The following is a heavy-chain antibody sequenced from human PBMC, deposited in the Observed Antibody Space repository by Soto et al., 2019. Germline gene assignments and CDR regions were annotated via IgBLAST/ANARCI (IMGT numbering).Heavy chain of an antibody. Sequence: PSETLSLTCTVSGGSISSYYWSWIRQPPGKGLEWIGYIYYSGSTNYNPSLKSRVTISVDTSKNQFSLKLSSVTAADTAVYYCARALGYCSGGGCYDYYYYGMDVWGQGTTVTVSS. V-gene: IGHV4-59*01. J-gene: IGHJ6*02. CDR1: GGSISSYY. CDR2: IYYSGST. CDR3: ARALGYCSGGGCYDYYYYGMDV. D-gene: IGHD2-15*01.